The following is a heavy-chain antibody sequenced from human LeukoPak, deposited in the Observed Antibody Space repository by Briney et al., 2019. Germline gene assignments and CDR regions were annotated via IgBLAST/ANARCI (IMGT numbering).Heavy chain of an antibody. V-gene: IGHV4-31*03. CDR3: ARDVVVTSSPDAFDI. D-gene: IGHD2-21*02. Sequence: SETLSLTCTVSGDSVTSGGYLWTWIRQHPGKGLDLIVYISNSGATSYNPSLRSRVSISVDTSNNQFSLRLSSVTAADTAVYYCARDVVVTSSPDAFDIWGQGTMVAVSS. CDR2: ISNSGAT. J-gene: IGHJ3*02. CDR1: GDSVTSGGYL.